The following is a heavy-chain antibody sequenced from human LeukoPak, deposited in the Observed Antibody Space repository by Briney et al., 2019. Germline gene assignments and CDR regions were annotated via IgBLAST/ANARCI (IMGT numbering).Heavy chain of an antibody. CDR2: ISWDGGST. V-gene: IGHV3-43D*03. D-gene: IGHD2-21*01. CDR3: ARAFKYSMSGYYFDY. Sequence: PGGSLRLSCAASGFTFDDYAMHWVRQAPGKGLEWVSLISWDGGSTYYADSVKGRFTISRDNSKNSLYLQMNSLRAEDTALYYCARAFKYSMSGYYFDYWGQGTLVTVSS. CDR1: GFTFDDYA. J-gene: IGHJ4*02.